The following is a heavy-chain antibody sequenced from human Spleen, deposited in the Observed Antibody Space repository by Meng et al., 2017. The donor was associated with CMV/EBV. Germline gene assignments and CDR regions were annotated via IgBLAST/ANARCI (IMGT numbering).Heavy chain of an antibody. CDR2: TYYRSKWYN. D-gene: IGHD3-3*01. J-gene: IGHJ6*02. Sequence: SQTLSLTCAISGDSVSSNSAAWNWIRQSPSRGLEWLGRTYYRSKWYNDYAVSVKSRITINPDTSKNQFSLQLNSVTPEDTAVYYCARGGSPQTLEWLLYGMDVWGQGTTVTVSS. CDR3: ARGGSPQTLEWLLYGMDV. V-gene: IGHV6-1*01. CDR1: GDSVSSNSAA.